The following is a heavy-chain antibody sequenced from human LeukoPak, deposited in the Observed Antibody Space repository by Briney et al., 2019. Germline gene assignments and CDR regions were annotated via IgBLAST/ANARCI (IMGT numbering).Heavy chain of an antibody. D-gene: IGHD5-12*01. CDR2: IYYSGST. CDR3: ARVGGGYPSYFDY. J-gene: IGHJ4*02. Sequence: SSETLSLTCTVSGGSISSGSYYWGWIRQPPGKGLEWIGSIYYSGSTYYNPSLKSRVTISVDTSKNQFSLKLSSVTAADTAVYYCARVGGGYPSYFDYWGQGTLVTVSS. CDR1: GGSISSGSYY. V-gene: IGHV4-39*07.